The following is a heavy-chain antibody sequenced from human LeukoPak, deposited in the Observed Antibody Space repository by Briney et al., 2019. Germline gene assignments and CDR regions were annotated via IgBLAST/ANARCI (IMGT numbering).Heavy chain of an antibody. CDR1: GYTFTGYY. D-gene: IGHD3-9*01. J-gene: IGHJ4*02. CDR3: ARALDILTGYYFDY. V-gene: IGHV1-2*04. CDR2: INPNSGGT. Sequence: ASVKVSCKASGYTFTGYYMHWVRQAPVQGLEWIGYINPNSGGTNYAQKFQGWVTMTRDTSISTAYMELSRLRSDDTAVYYCARALDILTGYYFDYWGQGTLVTVSS.